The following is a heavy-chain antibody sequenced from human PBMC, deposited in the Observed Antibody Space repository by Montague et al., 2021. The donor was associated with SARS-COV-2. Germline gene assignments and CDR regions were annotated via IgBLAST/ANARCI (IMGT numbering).Heavy chain of an antibody. V-gene: IGHV4-59*13. Sequence: SETLSLTCTVSGGSISSYYWSWIRQPPGKGLEWIAYIYYSGSTNYNPSLKSRLTISVDTSMNQFSMKLSSVTTAVTAVYYCARGFDYWGQGTLVTVSS. CDR3: ARGFDY. J-gene: IGHJ4*02. CDR1: GGSISSYY. CDR2: IYYSGST.